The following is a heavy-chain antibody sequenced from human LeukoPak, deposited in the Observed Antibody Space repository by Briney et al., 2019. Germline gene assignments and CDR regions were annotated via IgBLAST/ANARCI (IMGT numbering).Heavy chain of an antibody. CDR3: VRGVGVSRFNYFDP. D-gene: IGHD1-26*01. CDR2: IWYDASNK. V-gene: IGHV3-33*01. Sequence: PGGSLRLSCAVSGFTFSSFGMHWVRQAPGKGLEWVAVIWYDASNKYYADSVKGRFTISRDNSKNTLYLQMNSLRDDDTAVYYCVRGVGVSRFNYFDPWGQGTLVTVSS. J-gene: IGHJ5*02. CDR1: GFTFSSFG.